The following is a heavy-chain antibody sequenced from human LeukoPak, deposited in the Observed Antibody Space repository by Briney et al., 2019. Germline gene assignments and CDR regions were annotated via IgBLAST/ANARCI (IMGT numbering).Heavy chain of an antibody. D-gene: IGHD2-15*01. CDR2: ICYDASNK. J-gene: IGHJ4*02. Sequence: PGGSLRLSCTASGFTFSGYAMNWVRQAPGKGLEWVAVICYDASNKYYVDSLKGRFTISRDNSKNSLYLQMTSLRAEDTAVYYCARAPGVGLGFDYWGQGTLVTVSS. CDR3: ARAPGVGLGFDY. CDR1: GFTFSGYA. V-gene: IGHV3-33*08.